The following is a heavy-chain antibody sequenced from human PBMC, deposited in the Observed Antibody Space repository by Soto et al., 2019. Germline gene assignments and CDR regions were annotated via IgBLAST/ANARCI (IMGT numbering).Heavy chain of an antibody. Sequence: QVQLVESGGGVVQPGRSLRLSCAASGFSFSSYGMHWVRQAPGKGLEWVAMISYDGTDEYYADSVKGRFTIYRDNSKNAVYLQMNSLRAEDTAVYYCAKQEYDWNEQFDYWGQGTLVTVSS. V-gene: IGHV3-30*18. CDR1: GFSFSSYG. D-gene: IGHD1-20*01. CDR2: ISYDGTDE. CDR3: AKQEYDWNEQFDY. J-gene: IGHJ4*02.